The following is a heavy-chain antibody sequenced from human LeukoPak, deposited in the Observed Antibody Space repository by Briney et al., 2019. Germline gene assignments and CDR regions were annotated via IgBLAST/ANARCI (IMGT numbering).Heavy chain of an antibody. V-gene: IGHV4-59*01. CDR1: GGSISSYY. J-gene: IGHJ4*02. Sequence: SETLSLTCTVSGGSISSYYWSWIRQPPGKGLEWNGYIYYSGSTNYNPSLKSRVTISVDTSKNQFSLKLSSVTAADTAVYYCAGSPPPLDTLDYWGQGTLVTVSS. CDR2: IYYSGST. D-gene: IGHD2-15*01. CDR3: AGSPPPLDTLDY.